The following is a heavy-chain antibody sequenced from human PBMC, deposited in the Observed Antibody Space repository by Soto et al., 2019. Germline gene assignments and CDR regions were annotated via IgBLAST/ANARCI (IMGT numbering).Heavy chain of an antibody. CDR2: IVVGSGNT. D-gene: IGHD6-19*01. CDR3: AADLSQWLAYYYYGMDV. Sequence: SVKVSCKASGFTFTSSAVQLLRQARGQRLEWIGWIVVGSGNTNYAQKFQERVTITRDMSTSTAYMELSSLRSEDTAVYYCAADLSQWLAYYYYGMDVWGQGTTVTVSS. J-gene: IGHJ6*02. CDR1: GFTFTSSA. V-gene: IGHV1-58*01.